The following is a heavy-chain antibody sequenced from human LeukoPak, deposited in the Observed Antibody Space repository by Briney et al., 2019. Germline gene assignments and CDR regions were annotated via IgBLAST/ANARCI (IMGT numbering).Heavy chain of an antibody. J-gene: IGHJ6*02. CDR2: ISYDGSNK. CDR3: ARDVVVVPAPHLYYYYGMDV. CDR1: GFTFSSYG. Sequence: GGSLRLSCAASGFTFSSYGMHWVRQAPGKGLEWVAVISYDGSNKYYADSVKGRFTISRDNSKNTLYLQMNSLRAEDTAVYYCARDVVVVPAPHLYYYYGMDVWGQGTTVTVSS. D-gene: IGHD2-2*01. V-gene: IGHV3-30*03.